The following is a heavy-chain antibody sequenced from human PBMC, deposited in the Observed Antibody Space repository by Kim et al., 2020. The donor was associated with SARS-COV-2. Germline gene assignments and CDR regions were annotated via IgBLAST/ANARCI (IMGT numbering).Heavy chain of an antibody. V-gene: IGHV3-21*01. D-gene: IGHD3-9*01. CDR2: ISSSGSYI. CDR1: GFTFDSNS. CDR3: AKDRIHVGSLDWLSSFDI. J-gene: IGHJ3*02. Sequence: GGSLRLSCTASGFTFDSNSMNWVRQAPGRGLEWVSSISSSGSYIYYADSVKGRFTISRDNAKNSLFLQMNSLRAEDTAVYYCAKDRIHVGSLDWLSSFDIWGQGTMVTVSS.